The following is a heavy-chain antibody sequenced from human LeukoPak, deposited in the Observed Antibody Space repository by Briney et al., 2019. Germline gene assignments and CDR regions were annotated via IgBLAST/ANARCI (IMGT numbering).Heavy chain of an antibody. J-gene: IGHJ4*02. CDR1: GCTFSSYS. D-gene: IGHD2-15*01. CDR3: VRGPYCSGGSCYGHFDY. Sequence: GGSLRLSCAASGCTFSSYSMNWVRQAPGKGLEWVSSISSSSSYIYYGDSVKGRFTISRENAKNSLYLQMNSLRVGDTAVYYCVRGPYCSGGSCYGHFDYWGQGTLVTASS. V-gene: IGHV3-21*01. CDR2: ISSSSSYI.